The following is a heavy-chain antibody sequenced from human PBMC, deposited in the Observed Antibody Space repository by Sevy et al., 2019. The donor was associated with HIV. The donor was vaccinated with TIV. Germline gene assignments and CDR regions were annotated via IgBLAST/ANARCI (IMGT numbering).Heavy chain of an antibody. V-gene: IGHV3-7*01. CDR3: ECYSETYRD. CDR1: GFTFGSYW. CDR2: IKQDGSEK. Sequence: GGSLRLSCRTSGFTFGSYWMSWVRQAPGRGLEWVANIKQDGSEKYYVDSVKGRFTISRDNAESSLFLHMNSLRAEDTAVYYCECYSETYRDWGQGTLVTVSS. J-gene: IGHJ4*02. D-gene: IGHD1-26*01.